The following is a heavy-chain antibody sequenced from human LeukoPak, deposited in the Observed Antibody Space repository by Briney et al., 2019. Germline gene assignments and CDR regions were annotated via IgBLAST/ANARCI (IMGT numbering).Heavy chain of an antibody. CDR3: ARDLRASYNYGFDH. J-gene: IGHJ4*02. V-gene: IGHV4-61*03. CDR2: ISYRGTT. D-gene: IGHD5-18*01. CDR1: GGSVTTGRYY. Sequence: PSETLSLTCTVSGGSVTTGRYYWSWIRQSPGEGLEWIGYISYRGTTNYNPSLQSRVTISIDTSKNHFSLKLSSVTAADTAVYYCARDLRASYNYGFDHWGQGTLVTVSS.